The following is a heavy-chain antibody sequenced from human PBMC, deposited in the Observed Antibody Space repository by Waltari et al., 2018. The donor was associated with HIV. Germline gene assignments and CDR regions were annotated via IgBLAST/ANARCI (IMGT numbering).Heavy chain of an antibody. CDR3: ARVAAAGRPYYYYYGMDV. V-gene: IGHV4-59*01. CDR1: GGSISSYY. D-gene: IGHD6-13*01. Sequence: QVQLQESGPGLVKPSETLSLTCTVSGGSISSYYWSWIRQPPGKGLEWIGYIYYSGSTNYNPSLKSRVTISVDTSKNQFSLKLSSVTAADTAVYYCARVAAAGRPYYYYYGMDVWGQGTTVTVSS. CDR2: IYYSGST. J-gene: IGHJ6*02.